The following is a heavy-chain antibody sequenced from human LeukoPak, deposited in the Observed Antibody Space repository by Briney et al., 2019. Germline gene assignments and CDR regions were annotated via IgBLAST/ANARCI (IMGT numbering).Heavy chain of an antibody. CDR1: GGSIRSGSYY. CDR3: ARRRTFYCSSTSCPGIPQYYMDV. D-gene: IGHD2-2*01. J-gene: IGHJ6*03. V-gene: IGHV4-61*02. Sequence: PSETLSLTCTVSGGSIRSGSYYWSWIRQAAGKGLEWIGRVYTSGSTNYNPSLESRVTISVDTSKNQFSLNLSSVTAADTAVYYCARRRTFYCSSTSCPGIPQYYMDVWGKGTTVTISS. CDR2: VYTSGST.